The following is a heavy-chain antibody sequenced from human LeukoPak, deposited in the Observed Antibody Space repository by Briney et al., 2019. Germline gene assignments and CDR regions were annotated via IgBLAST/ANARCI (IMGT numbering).Heavy chain of an antibody. D-gene: IGHD3-22*01. V-gene: IGHV1-18*01. CDR3: ARVRNYYDSSGYSDY. Sequence: ASVKVSCKASGYTFTSYGTSWVRQAPGQGLEWMGWISAYNGNTNYAQKLQGRVTMTTDTSTSTAYMELRSLRSDDTAVYYCARVRNYYDSSGYSDYWGQGTLVTVSS. CDR2: ISAYNGNT. CDR1: GYTFTSYG. J-gene: IGHJ4*02.